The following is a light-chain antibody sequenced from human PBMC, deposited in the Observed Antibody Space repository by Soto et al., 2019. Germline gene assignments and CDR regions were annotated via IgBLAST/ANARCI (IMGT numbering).Light chain of an antibody. J-gene: IGKJ1*01. Sequence: DIHLTQSPSTLSASVGDRVTITRRASQSISILLAWYQQKRWQAPNLLIYATSTLETGVPSRFSGSGSGTEFTLTISSLQPDDSATYSCQYYKDFSWTFSQGTKVEI. CDR2: ATS. CDR3: QYYKDFSWT. V-gene: IGKV1-5*03. CDR1: QSISIL.